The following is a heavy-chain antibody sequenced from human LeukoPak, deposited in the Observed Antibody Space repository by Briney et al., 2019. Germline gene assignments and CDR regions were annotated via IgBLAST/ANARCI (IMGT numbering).Heavy chain of an antibody. Sequence: AGSLRLSCAASGFTFRSFAMTWVRQAPGKGLEWVSSITGNHGATYNIDSVKGRFTISRDNSQNTLYLQMNSLRAEDTVVYYCTKDPNGDYVGAFDPWGQGTLVTVSS. CDR3: TKDPNGDYVGAFDP. CDR2: ITGNHGAT. D-gene: IGHD4-17*01. J-gene: IGHJ5*02. CDR1: GFTFRSFA. V-gene: IGHV3-23*01.